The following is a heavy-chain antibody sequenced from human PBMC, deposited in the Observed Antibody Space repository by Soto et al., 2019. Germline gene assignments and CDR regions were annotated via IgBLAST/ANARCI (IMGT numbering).Heavy chain of an antibody. CDR1: GGTFSSYA. Sequence: SVKVSCKASGGTFSSYAISWVRQAPGQGLEWMGGIIPIFGTANYAQKFQGRVTITADESTSTAYMELSSLRSEDTAVYYCARDRVEAYCGGDCYTQIHYFDYWGQGTLVTVS. CDR2: IIPIFGTA. V-gene: IGHV1-69*13. D-gene: IGHD2-21*02. CDR3: ARDRVEAYCGGDCYTQIHYFDY. J-gene: IGHJ4*02.